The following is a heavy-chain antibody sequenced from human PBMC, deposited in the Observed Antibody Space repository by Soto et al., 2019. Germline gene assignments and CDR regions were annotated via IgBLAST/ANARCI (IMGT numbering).Heavy chain of an antibody. D-gene: IGHD3-10*01. CDR3: ARDSGAALYGEDALDI. Sequence: QGKLVQSGPEVKKPGASVRVSCKASGYSFSGYDITRVRQAPGQGLEWLGWVSTSIVSTMSAENLQGRLSMTTDTSTATVYMELRGLRSDDTAVYYCARDSGAALYGEDALDIWGQGTMVTVSS. J-gene: IGHJ3*02. CDR2: VSTSIVST. V-gene: IGHV1-18*04. CDR1: GYSFSGYD.